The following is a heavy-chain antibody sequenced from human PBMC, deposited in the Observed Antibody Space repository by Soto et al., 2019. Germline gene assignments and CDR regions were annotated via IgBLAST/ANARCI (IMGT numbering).Heavy chain of an antibody. CDR1: CGSIISYY. D-gene: IGHD6-13*01. V-gene: IGHV4-59*01. Sequence: PSETLSLTCTFSCGSIISYYWSWIRQPPGKGLEWIGYIYYSGSTNYNPSLKSRVTISVDTSKNQLSLKLSSVTAADTAVYYCARFPGQLAYYFDCWGQGTLVTVSS. J-gene: IGHJ4*02. CDR3: ARFPGQLAYYFDC. CDR2: IYYSGST.